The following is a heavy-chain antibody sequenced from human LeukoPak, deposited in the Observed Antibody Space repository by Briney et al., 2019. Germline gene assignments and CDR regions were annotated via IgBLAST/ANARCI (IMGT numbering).Heavy chain of an antibody. CDR2: IYHSGST. Sequence: SETLSLTCAVSGGSISSGGYSWSWIRQPPGKGLEWIGYIYHSGSTYYNPSLKSRVTISVDRSKNQFSLKLSSVTAADTAVYYCARVKGFTAPFDYWGQGTLVTVSS. CDR1: GGSISSGGYS. V-gene: IGHV4-30-2*01. J-gene: IGHJ4*02. D-gene: IGHD3-16*01. CDR3: ARVKGFTAPFDY.